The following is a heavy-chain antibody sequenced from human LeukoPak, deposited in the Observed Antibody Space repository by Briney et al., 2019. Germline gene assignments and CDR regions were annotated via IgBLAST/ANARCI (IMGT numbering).Heavy chain of an antibody. V-gene: IGHV3-74*01. J-gene: IGHJ4*02. CDR1: GSTFSSYW. CDR2: IKSDGSIT. CDR3: ARDLYFDH. Sequence: PGGSLRLSCAASGSTFSSYWMHWVRQAPGEGLVWVSRIKSDGSITTYADSVKGRFTISRDNAKDTLYMQMDSLRAEDTAVYYCARDLYFDHWGQGTLVSVSS.